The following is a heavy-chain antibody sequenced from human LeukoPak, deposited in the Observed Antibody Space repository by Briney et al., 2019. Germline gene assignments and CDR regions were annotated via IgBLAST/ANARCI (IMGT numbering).Heavy chain of an antibody. V-gene: IGHV4-34*01. CDR2: INHSGST. D-gene: IGHD3-22*01. J-gene: IGHJ4*02. CDR1: GGSFSGYY. CDR3: ARSDTGNYYDSSGYYYVAPYYFDY. Sequence: SETLSLTCAVYGGSFSGYYWSWIRQPPGKGLEWIGEINHSGSTNYNPSLKSRVTISVDTSKNQFSLKLSSVTAADTAVYYCARSDTGNYYDSSGYYYVAPYYFDYWGQGTLVTVSP.